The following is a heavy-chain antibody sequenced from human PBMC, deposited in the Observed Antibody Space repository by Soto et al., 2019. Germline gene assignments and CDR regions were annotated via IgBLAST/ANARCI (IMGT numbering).Heavy chain of an antibody. V-gene: IGHV2-5*02. CDR2: IYWDDDK. CDR3: AHIPNYYQYDWFDP. CDR1: GFSLTTRGVG. J-gene: IGHJ5*02. D-gene: IGHD3-16*01. Sequence: QITLKESGPPLVKPTQTLTLTCTFSGFSLTTRGVGVGWIRQPPGKALECLALIYWDDDKCYSPSLQSRLSITKDTSKNQVVLTMTNVDPVDTATYYCAHIPNYYQYDWFDPWGQGTLVSVSS.